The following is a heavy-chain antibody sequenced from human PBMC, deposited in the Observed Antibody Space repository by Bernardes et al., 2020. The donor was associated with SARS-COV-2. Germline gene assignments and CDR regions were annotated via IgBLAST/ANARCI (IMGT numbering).Heavy chain of an antibody. CDR1: GGSFSGYY. CDR2: INHSGST. V-gene: IGHV4-34*01. CDR3: ARGQYSSSWYGRRGWFDP. Sequence: SETLSLTCAVYGGSFSGYYWSWIRQPPGKGLEWIGEINHSGSTNYNPSLKSRVTISVDTSKNQFSLKLSSVTAADTAVYYCARGQYSSSWYGRRGWFDPGSQGTRVTVTS. J-gene: IGHJ5*02. D-gene: IGHD6-13*01.